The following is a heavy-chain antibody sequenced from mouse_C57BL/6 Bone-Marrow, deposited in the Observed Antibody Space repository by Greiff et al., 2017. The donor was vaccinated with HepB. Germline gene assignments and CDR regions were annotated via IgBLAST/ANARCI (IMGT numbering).Heavy chain of an antibody. CDR2: IYPGDGDT. V-gene: IGHV1-82*01. D-gene: IGHD1-1*01. Sequence: VKLVESGPELVKPGASVKISCKASGYAFSSSWMNWVKQRPGKGLEWIGRIYPGDGDTNYNGKFKGKATLTADKSSSTAYMQLSSLTSEDSAVYFCARYYGSSYKGFAYWGQGTLVTVSA. CDR1: GYAFSSSW. J-gene: IGHJ3*01. CDR3: ARYYGSSYKGFAY.